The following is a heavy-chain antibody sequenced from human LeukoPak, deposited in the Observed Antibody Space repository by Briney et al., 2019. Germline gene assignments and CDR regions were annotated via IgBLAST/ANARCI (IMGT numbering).Heavy chain of an antibody. CDR1: GFTFSSNS. V-gene: IGHV3-48*01. CDR2: ISSSSSTI. CDR3: AKVDYSSGWYGDYYYYYMDV. Sequence: GGSLRLSCAASGFTFSSNSMNWVRQAPGRGLEWVSYISSSSSTIYYADSVKGRFTISRDNSKNTLYLQMNSLRAEDTAVYYCAKVDYSSGWYGDYYYYYMDVWGKGTTVTISS. D-gene: IGHD6-19*01. J-gene: IGHJ6*03.